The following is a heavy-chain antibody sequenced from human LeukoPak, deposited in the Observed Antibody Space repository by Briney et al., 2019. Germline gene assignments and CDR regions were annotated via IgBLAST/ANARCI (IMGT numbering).Heavy chain of an antibody. CDR3: AKDWRSGGSNLFDY. D-gene: IGHD2-15*01. CDR2: IWYDGSNK. Sequence: GGSLRLSCAASGFTFSSYGMHWVRQAPGRGLEWVAVIWYDGSNKYYADSVKGRFTISRDNSKNTLYLQMNSLRAEDTAVYYCAKDWRSGGSNLFDYWGQGTLVTVSS. CDR1: GFTFSSYG. J-gene: IGHJ4*02. V-gene: IGHV3-33*06.